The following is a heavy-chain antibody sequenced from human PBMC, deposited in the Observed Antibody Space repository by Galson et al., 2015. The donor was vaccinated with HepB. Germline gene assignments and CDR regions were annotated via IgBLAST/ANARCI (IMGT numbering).Heavy chain of an antibody. J-gene: IGHJ3*02. CDR2: ISYDGSNK. D-gene: IGHD1-26*01. Sequence: SLRLSCAASGFTFSSFAMHWVRQAPGKGLEWVAVISYDGSNKYYADSVKGRFTISRDNSKNTLYLQMNSLRAEDTAVYYCARGGIVEAEDAFDIWGQGTMVTVSS. CDR1: GFTFSSFA. CDR3: ARGGIVEAEDAFDI. V-gene: IGHV3-30-3*01.